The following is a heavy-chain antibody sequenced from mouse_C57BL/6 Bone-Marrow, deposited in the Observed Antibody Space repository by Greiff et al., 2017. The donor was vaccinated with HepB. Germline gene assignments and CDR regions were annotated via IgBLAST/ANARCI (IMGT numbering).Heavy chain of an antibody. J-gene: IGHJ4*01. CDR2: SRNKANDYTT. D-gene: IGHD2-12*01. V-gene: IGHV7-1*01. CDR3: ARDANDGSIDY. Sequence: EVQLVESGGGLVQSGRSLRLSCATSGFTFSDFYMEWVRQAPGKGLEWIAASRNKANDYTTEYSASVKGRFIVSRDTSQSILYLQMNALRAEDTAIYYCARDANDGSIDYWGQGTSVTVSS. CDR1: GFTFSDFY.